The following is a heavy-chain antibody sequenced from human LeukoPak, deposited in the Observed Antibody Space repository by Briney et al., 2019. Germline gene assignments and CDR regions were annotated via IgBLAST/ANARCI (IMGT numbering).Heavy chain of an antibody. CDR2: ISSSSSYI. Sequence: GGSLRLSCAASGFTFSSYSMNWVRQAPGKGLEWASSISSSSSYIYYADSVKGRFTISRDNAKNSLYLQMNSLRAEDTAVYYCARATLTHCSGGSCYGRHFDYWGQGTLVTVSS. CDR1: GFTFSSYS. V-gene: IGHV3-21*01. D-gene: IGHD2-15*01. J-gene: IGHJ4*02. CDR3: ARATLTHCSGGSCYGRHFDY.